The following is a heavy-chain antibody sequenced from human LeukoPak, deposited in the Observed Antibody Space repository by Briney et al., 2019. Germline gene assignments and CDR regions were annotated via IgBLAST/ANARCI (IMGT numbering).Heavy chain of an antibody. CDR3: VRRDNTGWNYFDY. CDR2: IYYSGST. V-gene: IGHV4-59*08. D-gene: IGHD6-19*01. J-gene: IGHJ4*02. CDR1: GSSINSHY. Sequence: SETLSLTCTVSGSSINSHYWSWIWQPPGKGREWIGDIYYSGSTKYNPSLKSRVTISVDTSKNHLSLKLSSVLAADTAIYYCVRRDNTGWNYFDYWGQGILLTVSS.